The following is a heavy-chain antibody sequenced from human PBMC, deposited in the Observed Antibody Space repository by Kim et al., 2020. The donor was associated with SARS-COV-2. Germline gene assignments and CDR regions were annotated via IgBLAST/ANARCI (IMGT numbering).Heavy chain of an antibody. Sequence: GGSLRLSCAASGFTFSNYAFSWVRQAPGKGPEWVSAISDTGDRTYYADSLKGRFSIFIDNSSHLVYMQRNSLRVEDTAVYSCGKWREGSGGCNFLYWGRG. CDR3: GKWREGSGGCNFLY. CDR2: ISDTGDRT. CDR1: GFTFSNYA. D-gene: IGHD6-19*01. V-gene: IGHV3-23*01. J-gene: IGHJ1*01.